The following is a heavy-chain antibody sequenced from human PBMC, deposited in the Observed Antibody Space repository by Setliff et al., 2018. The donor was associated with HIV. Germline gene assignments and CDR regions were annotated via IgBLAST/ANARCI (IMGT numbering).Heavy chain of an antibody. J-gene: IGHJ4*02. Sequence: PSETLSLTCTVSGGSISSRNFYWGWIRQPPGKGLEWIGSIAYTGSGYYNSSLKSRVTISVDTSKNQFSLKLTSVTAADTAVYYCARESPSSSWFYFDFWGQGTLVTVSS. CDR2: IAYTGSG. CDR3: ARESPSSSWFYFDF. D-gene: IGHD6-13*01. V-gene: IGHV4-39*07. CDR1: GGSISSRNFY.